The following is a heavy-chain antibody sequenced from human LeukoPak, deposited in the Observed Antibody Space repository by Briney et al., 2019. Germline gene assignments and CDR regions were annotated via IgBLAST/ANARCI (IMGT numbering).Heavy chain of an antibody. D-gene: IGHD3/OR15-3a*01. V-gene: IGHV4-39*01. J-gene: IGHJ5*02. CDR2: VSYKGVT. CDR1: GASTTNSRYY. CDR3: ATLTMSGLGIIPPAS. Sequence: SETLSLTCSVSGASTTNSRYYWVSIRQPPGKGLEWIGSVSYKGVTYYGPSFRSRFAISIDTSRDQFSLSLASVTAADTAVYYCATLTMSGLGIIPPASWGQGTLVTVSS.